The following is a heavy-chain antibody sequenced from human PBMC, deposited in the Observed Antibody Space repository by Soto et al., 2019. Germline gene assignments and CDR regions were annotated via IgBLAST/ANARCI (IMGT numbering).Heavy chain of an antibody. J-gene: IGHJ5*02. Sequence: VQLVESGGGLVQPGRSLRLSCAASGFTFDDYAMHWVRQAPGKGLEWVSGISWNSGSIGYADSVKGRFTISRDNAKNSLYLQMNSLRAEDTALYYCAKTKVATIWGNWFDPWGQGTLVTVSS. CDR1: GFTFDDYA. V-gene: IGHV3-9*01. CDR3: AKTKVATIWGNWFDP. D-gene: IGHD5-12*01. CDR2: ISWNSGSI.